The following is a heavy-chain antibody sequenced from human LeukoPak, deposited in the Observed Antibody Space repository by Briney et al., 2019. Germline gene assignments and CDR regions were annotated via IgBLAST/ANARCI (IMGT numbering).Heavy chain of an antibody. CDR2: IYYSWIT. Sequence: SETLSLTCTVSGGSLSSYYWSWIRQPPGQGLEWIGYIYYSWITNYNPSLKSRVTISVDTSKNQFSLKLSSVTAADTAVYYCARDLGPAYYDYVWGSYRYPRTFDIWGQGTMVTVSS. CDR1: GGSLSSYY. J-gene: IGHJ3*02. V-gene: IGHV4-59*01. D-gene: IGHD3-16*02. CDR3: ARDLGPAYYDYVWGSYRYPRTFDI.